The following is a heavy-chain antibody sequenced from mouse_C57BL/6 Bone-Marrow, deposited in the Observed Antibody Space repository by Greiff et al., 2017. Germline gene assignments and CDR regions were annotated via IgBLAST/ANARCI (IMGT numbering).Heavy chain of an antibody. CDR2: IYPGNSDT. V-gene: IGHV1-5*01. D-gene: IGHD1-1*01. CDR1: GYTFTSYW. CDR3: TRICYGSSYWYFDV. Sequence: VHVKQSGTVLARPGASVKMSCKTSGYTFTSYWMHWVKQRPGQGLEWIGAIYPGNSDTSYNQKFKGKAKLTAVTSASTAYMELSSLTNEDSAVYYCTRICYGSSYWYFDVWGTGTTVTVSS. J-gene: IGHJ1*03.